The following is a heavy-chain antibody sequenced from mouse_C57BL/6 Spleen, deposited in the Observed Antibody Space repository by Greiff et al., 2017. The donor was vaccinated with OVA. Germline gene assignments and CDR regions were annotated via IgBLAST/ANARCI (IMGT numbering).Heavy chain of an antibody. CDR2: ISYSGST. J-gene: IGHJ2*01. CDR3: ARGGNDFGNQYIDD. CDR1: GYSITSGYA. Sequence: VQLKESGPGMVKPSQSLSLTCTVTGYSITSGYAWHWIRHFPGNKLEWMRYISYSGSTNYNPSLNSRISITHDTAKNHFFLKLNSVTTEDTAPYNCARGGNDFGNQYIDDWGQGTARTVSS. D-gene: IGHD1-1*01. V-gene: IGHV3-1*01.